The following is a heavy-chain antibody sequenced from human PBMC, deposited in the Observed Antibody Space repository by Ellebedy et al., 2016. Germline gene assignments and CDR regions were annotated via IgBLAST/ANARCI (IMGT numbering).Heavy chain of an antibody. J-gene: IGHJ3*02. V-gene: IGHV4-59*08. Sequence: SETLSLTCTVSGGSISSYYWSWIRQPPGKGLEWIAYIYDSGDTNYNPSLKSRVTISIDTSKNQFSLKLSSVTAADTAVYYCARHGASYGYDAFDIWGQGTMVTVSS. CDR3: ARHGASYGYDAFDI. D-gene: IGHD2-15*01. CDR2: IYDSGDT. CDR1: GGSISSYY.